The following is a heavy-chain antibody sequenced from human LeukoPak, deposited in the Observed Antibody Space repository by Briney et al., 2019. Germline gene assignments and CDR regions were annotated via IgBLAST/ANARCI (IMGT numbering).Heavy chain of an antibody. CDR3: ARVAYYYYGMDV. J-gene: IGHJ6*02. Sequence: GGSLRLSCAASGFTFNNYWMHWVRQAPGKGLVWVSRINSDGISTNYADSVRGRFTISRDNAKKTLYLQLNSLRADDTGVYYCARVAYYYYGMDVWGQGTTVIVSS. D-gene: IGHD5-12*01. CDR1: GFTFNNYW. V-gene: IGHV3-74*01. CDR2: INSDGIST.